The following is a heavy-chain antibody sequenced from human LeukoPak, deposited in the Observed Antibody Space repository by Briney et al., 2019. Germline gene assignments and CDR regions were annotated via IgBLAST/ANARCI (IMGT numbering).Heavy chain of an antibody. D-gene: IGHD3-3*01. Sequence: GGSLRLSCAASGFTFSSYAMHWVRQAPGKGLEWVAVISYDGSNKYYADSVKGRFTISRDNSKNSLYLQMNSLRAEDTAVYYCARVGGVYYDFWSGYPTGFDYWGQGTLVTVSS. CDR1: GFTFSSYA. J-gene: IGHJ4*02. V-gene: IGHV3-30*04. CDR3: ARVGGVYYDFWSGYPTGFDY. CDR2: ISYDGSNK.